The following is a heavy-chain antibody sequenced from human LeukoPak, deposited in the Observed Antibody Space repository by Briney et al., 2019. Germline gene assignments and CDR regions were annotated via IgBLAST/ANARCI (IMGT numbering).Heavy chain of an antibody. CDR2: FYYRGST. CDR1: GGSISSYY. V-gene: IGHV4-59*12. J-gene: IGHJ5*02. D-gene: IGHD2-21*02. Sequence: SETLSLTCTVSGGSISSYYWSWIRQPPGKGLEWIGYFYYRGSTNYNPSLRSRVTISVDTPKNQFSLKLTSVTAADAAVYYCARAYCGGDCYSNWFDPWGQGTLVTVYS. CDR3: ARAYCGGDCYSNWFDP.